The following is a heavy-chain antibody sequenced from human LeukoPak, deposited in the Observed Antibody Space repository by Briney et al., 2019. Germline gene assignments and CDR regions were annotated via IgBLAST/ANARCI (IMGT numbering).Heavy chain of an antibody. CDR1: GFTFSSYG. Sequence: GRSLRLSCAASGFTFSSYGMHWVRQAPGKGLEWVAVISYDGSNKYYADSVKGRFTIPRDNSKNTLYLQMNSLRAEDTAVYYCAKDHMIVVVITRGIDYWGQGTLVTVSS. CDR2: ISYDGSNK. V-gene: IGHV3-30*18. J-gene: IGHJ4*02. CDR3: AKDHMIVVVITRGIDY. D-gene: IGHD3-22*01.